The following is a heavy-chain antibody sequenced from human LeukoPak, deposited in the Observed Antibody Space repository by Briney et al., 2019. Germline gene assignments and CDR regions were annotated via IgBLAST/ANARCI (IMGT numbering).Heavy chain of an antibody. Sequence: GGSLRLSCAASGFTFSSYGMHWVRQAPGKGLEWAAVISYDGSNKYYADSVKGRFTISRDNSKNTLYLQMNSLRAEDTAVYYCAKDRAGRSSGWLNYYYGMDVWGQGTTVTVSS. D-gene: IGHD6-19*01. CDR1: GFTFSSYG. CDR2: ISYDGSNK. V-gene: IGHV3-30*18. J-gene: IGHJ6*02. CDR3: AKDRAGRSSGWLNYYYGMDV.